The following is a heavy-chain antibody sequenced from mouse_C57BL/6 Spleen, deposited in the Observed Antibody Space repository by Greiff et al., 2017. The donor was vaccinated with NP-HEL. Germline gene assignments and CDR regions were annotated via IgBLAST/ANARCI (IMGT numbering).Heavy chain of an antibody. CDR3: AREGKVGGGTYWYFDV. CDR2: IDPSDSET. V-gene: IGHV1-52*01. Sequence: QVQLQQPGAELVRPGSSVKLSCKASGYTFTSYWMHWVKQRPIQGLEWIGNIDPSDSETHSNQKFKDKATLTVDKSSSTAYMQLSSLTSEDSAVYYCAREGKVGGGTYWYFDVWGTGTTVTVSS. J-gene: IGHJ1*03. D-gene: IGHD1-3*01. CDR1: GYTFTSYW.